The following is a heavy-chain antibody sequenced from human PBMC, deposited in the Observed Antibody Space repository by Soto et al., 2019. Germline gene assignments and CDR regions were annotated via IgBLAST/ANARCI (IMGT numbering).Heavy chain of an antibody. CDR3: VGGSTISPDY. J-gene: IGHJ4*02. CDR1: GGSIGSGGYY. Sequence: SETLSLTCTVSGGSIGSGGYYCSWIRQHPGKGLEWIGYIYYSGSTYYNPSLKSRVTISVDTSKNQFSLKLSSVTAADTAVYYCVGGSTISPDYWGQGTLVTAPQ. CDR2: IYYSGST. V-gene: IGHV4-31*03. D-gene: IGHD3-3*01.